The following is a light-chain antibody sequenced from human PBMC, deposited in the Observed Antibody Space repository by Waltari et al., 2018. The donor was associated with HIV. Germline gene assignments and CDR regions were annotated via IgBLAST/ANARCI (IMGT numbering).Light chain of an antibody. V-gene: IGLV3-25*03. J-gene: IGLJ7*01. CDR2: KDT. Sequence: SYELTQPSSVSVSPGQTARITCSGDALPKQYAYWYHQKPGQAPVLVIYKDTERPSGIPERCSGSSSGTTVTVTISGVQAEDEGDYYCQSADSSGTYAVFGGGTQLTVL. CDR1: ALPKQY. CDR3: QSADSSGTYAV.